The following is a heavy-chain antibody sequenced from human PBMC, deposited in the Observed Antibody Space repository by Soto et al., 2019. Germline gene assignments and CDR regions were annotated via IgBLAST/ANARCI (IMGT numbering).Heavy chain of an antibody. CDR1: GASISGHF. CDR3: AINADV. J-gene: IGHJ6*02. Sequence: QVRLQESGPGLVKPSETLSLTCTVSGASISGHFWSRIRQPPGKGLEWIAYIYNSGSNYNPSLKSRVTMSVDTSNNQLYLKLSSVIAADSAVYYCAINADVWGQGTTVTVSS. V-gene: IGHV4-59*08. CDR2: IYNSGS.